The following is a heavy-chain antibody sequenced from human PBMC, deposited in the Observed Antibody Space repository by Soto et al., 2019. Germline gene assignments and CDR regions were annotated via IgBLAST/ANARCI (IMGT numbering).Heavy chain of an antibody. CDR3: AGTTSHHWLYMDV. Sequence: PSQTLSLTCAISGDRVSGNSAAWNWIRLSPSRGLEWLARTYYRSRWYNDYAVSVRSRITVNADTSKDQFSLQLTSVTPEDTAIYYCAGTTSHHWLYMDVWGRGTTVTVSS. CDR1: GDRVSGNSAA. V-gene: IGHV6-1*01. J-gene: IGHJ6*03. CDR2: TYYRSRWYN. D-gene: IGHD1-1*01.